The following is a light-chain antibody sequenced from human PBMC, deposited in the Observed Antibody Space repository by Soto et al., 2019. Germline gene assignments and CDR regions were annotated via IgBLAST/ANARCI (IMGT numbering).Light chain of an antibody. CDR1: QGISHY. V-gene: IGKV1-17*03. CDR2: GAY. Sequence: DIQMTQSPSTMSASVGDRVTITCRASQGISHYLAWFQQRPGKVPKRLINGAYTLESGVPSRFSGSGFGTEFTLTISSLQPEDFATYYCQQSYSTPHTFGQGTKLEIK. J-gene: IGKJ2*01. CDR3: QQSYSTPHT.